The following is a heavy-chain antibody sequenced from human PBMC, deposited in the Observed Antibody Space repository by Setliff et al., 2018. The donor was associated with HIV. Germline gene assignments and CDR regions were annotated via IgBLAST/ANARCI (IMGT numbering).Heavy chain of an antibody. CDR1: GFTFRVHG. Sequence: GESLKISCAASGFTFRVHGMHWVRQAPGKGLEWVAFINYDESSEYYADSVKGRVSISRDNSKNTVDLHMNSLRTEDTAVYYCAKDGDYRNGDYDAFDIWGLGTMVT. J-gene: IGHJ3*02. CDR3: AKDGDYRNGDYDAFDI. CDR2: INYDESSE. V-gene: IGHV3-30*02. D-gene: IGHD4-4*01.